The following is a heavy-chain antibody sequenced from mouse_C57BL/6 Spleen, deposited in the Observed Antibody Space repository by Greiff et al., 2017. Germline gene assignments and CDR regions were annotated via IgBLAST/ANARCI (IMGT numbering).Heavy chain of an antibody. CDR1: GYAFSSSW. V-gene: IGHV1-82*01. Sequence: QVQLQQSGPELVKPGASVKISCKASGYAFSSSWMNWVKQRPGKGLEWIGRIYPGDGDTNYNGKFKGKATLTADKSSSTAYMQLSSLTSEDSAVYFCARGTAQALYAMEYWGQGTSVTVSS. CDR2: IYPGDGDT. J-gene: IGHJ4*01. CDR3: ARGTAQALYAMEY. D-gene: IGHD3-2*02.